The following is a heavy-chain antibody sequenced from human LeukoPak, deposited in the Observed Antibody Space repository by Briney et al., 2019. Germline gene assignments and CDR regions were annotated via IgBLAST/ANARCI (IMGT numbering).Heavy chain of an antibody. CDR3: ARAGPTGNWFDP. CDR2: INPNSGGT. J-gene: IGHJ5*02. CDR1: GYTFTGYY. V-gene: IGHV1-2*02. D-gene: IGHD4-17*01. Sequence: ASVKVSCKASGYTFTGYYMHWVRQAPGQGLEWMGWINPNSGGTNYAQKLQGRVTMTTDTSTSTAYMELRSLRSDDTAVYYCARAGPTGNWFDPWGQGTLVTVSS.